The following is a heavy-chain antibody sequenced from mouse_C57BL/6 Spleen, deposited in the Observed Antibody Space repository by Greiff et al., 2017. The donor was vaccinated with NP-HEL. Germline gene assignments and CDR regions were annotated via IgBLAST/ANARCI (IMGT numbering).Heavy chain of an antibody. Sequence: QVQLQQSGAELVRPGTSVKVSCKASGYAFTNYLIEWVKQRPGQGLEWIGVINPGSGGTNYNEKFKGKATLTADKSSSTAYMQLSSLTSEDSAVYFCARCNSNYWFAYWGQGTLVTVSA. J-gene: IGHJ3*01. CDR3: ARCNSNYWFAY. D-gene: IGHD2-5*01. CDR2: INPGSGGT. V-gene: IGHV1-54*01. CDR1: GYAFTNYL.